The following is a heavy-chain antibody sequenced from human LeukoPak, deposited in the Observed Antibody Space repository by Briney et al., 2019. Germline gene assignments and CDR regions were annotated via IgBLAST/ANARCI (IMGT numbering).Heavy chain of an antibody. CDR1: GDSVSSNSAA. D-gene: IGHD2-15*01. CDR3: AGGSDSLGDGMDV. Sequence: SQTLSLTCAISGDSVSSNSAAWNWIRQSSSRGLEWLGRTYYRSKWYNDYAVSVKSRITINPDTSKNQFSLQLNSVTPEDTAVYYCAGGSDSLGDGMDVWGQGTTVTVSS. CDR2: TYYRSKWYN. J-gene: IGHJ6*02. V-gene: IGHV6-1*01.